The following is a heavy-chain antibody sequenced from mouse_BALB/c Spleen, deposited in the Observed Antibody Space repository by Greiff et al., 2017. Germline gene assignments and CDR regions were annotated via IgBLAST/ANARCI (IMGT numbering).Heavy chain of an antibody. Sequence: EVMLVESGGGLVKPGGSLKLSCAASGFAFSSYDMSWVRQTPEKRLEWVAYISSGSSTIYYADTVKGRFTISRDNPKNTLFLQMTSLRSEDTAMYYCARWSPRNAMDYWGQGTSVTVSS. CDR1: GFAFSSYD. CDR2: ISSGSSTI. J-gene: IGHJ4*01. V-gene: IGHV5-12-1*01. CDR3: ARWSPRNAMDY.